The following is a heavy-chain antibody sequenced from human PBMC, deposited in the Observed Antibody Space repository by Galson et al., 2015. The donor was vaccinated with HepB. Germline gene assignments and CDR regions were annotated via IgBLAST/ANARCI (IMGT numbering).Heavy chain of an antibody. J-gene: IGHJ6*02. CDR2: ISVYTGDT. CDR3: ARVGIDADTAVATPAYYYYGMDV. D-gene: IGHD5-18*01. Sequence: SVKVSCKASGYSFYSCNIVWVRQAPGQGLEWVGWISVYTGDTNSAQKFQGRVTMTTDTSTSTAYMEVRSLRSDDTAVFYCARVGIDADTAVATPAYYYYGMDVWGRGTTVTVSS. CDR1: GYSFYSCN. V-gene: IGHV1-18*04.